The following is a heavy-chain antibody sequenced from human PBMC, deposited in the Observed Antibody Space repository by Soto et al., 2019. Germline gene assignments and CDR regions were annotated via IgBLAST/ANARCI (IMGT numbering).Heavy chain of an antibody. V-gene: IGHV4-61*01. CDR2: LYYSGRL. J-gene: IGHJ4*02. CDR1: GGSVSSGNYY. CDR3: ARDPGYDSSGYFVDY. D-gene: IGHD3-22*01. Sequence: PSETLSLTCTVSGGSVSSGNYYWSWIRQPPGKGLEWIGYLYYSGRLNYNPPLRSRVTISPDTSKNQFSLKLSSVTAADTAVYYCARDPGYDSSGYFVDYWGQGIMVTVSS.